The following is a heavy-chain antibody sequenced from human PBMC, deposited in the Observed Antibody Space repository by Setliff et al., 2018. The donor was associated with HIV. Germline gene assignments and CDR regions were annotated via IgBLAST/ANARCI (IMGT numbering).Heavy chain of an antibody. J-gene: IGHJ6*03. D-gene: IGHD3-22*01. CDR1: GYTFTNYD. CDR3: ARARRDSYDRGRRNHYYIDV. V-gene: IGHV1-18*01. CDR2: IIPIFGTT. Sequence: ASVKVSCKPSGYTFTNYDINWVRQAAGQGLEWMGGIIPIFGTTNFAQKFQGRVTMTTDTSTNTAYMDLRSLRSDDTAVYYCARARRDSYDRGRRNHYYIDVWGKGTTVTVSS.